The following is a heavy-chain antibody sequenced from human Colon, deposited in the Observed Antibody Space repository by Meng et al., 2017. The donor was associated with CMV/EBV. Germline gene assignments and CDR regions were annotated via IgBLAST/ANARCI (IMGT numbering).Heavy chain of an antibody. J-gene: IGHJ6*02. Sequence: SETLSLTCAVYGGSFSGYYWSWIRQPPGKGLEWIGEINHRGSTNYNPSLKSRVTISVDTSKNQFSLKLSSVTAADTAVYYCARLSGYGSYYYGMDVWGQGTTVTVSS. CDR1: GGSFSGYY. CDR2: INHRGST. D-gene: IGHD5-18*01. CDR3: ARLSGYGSYYYGMDV. V-gene: IGHV4-34*01.